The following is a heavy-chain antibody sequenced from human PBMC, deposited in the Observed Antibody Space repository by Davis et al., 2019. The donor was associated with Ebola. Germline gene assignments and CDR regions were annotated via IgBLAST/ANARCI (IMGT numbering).Heavy chain of an antibody. V-gene: IGHV1-18*01. CDR1: GYTFTSYG. J-gene: IGHJ6*02. D-gene: IGHD2-2*01. Sequence: ASVKVSCKASGYTFTSYGISWVRQAPGQGLEWMGWISAYNGNTNYAQKLQGRVTMTTDTSTSTAYMELSRLRSDDTAVYYCARGGVVVPAAIVRGMDVWGQGTTVTVSS. CDR2: ISAYNGNT. CDR3: ARGGVVVPAAIVRGMDV.